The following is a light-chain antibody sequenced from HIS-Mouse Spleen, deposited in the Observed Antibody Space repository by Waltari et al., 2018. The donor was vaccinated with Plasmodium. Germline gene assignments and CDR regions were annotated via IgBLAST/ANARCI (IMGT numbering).Light chain of an antibody. J-gene: IGKJ2*01. CDR3: QQYYSTPYT. CDR2: WAS. CDR1: QSVLYSSNNKNY. V-gene: IGKV4-1*01. Sequence: DIVMIQSPDSLAVSLGERATINCKSSQSVLYSSNNKNYLAWYHQKPGQPTKLLIYWASTRESGVPDRFSGSGSGTDFTLTISSLQAEDVAVYYCQQYYSTPYTFGQGTKLEIK.